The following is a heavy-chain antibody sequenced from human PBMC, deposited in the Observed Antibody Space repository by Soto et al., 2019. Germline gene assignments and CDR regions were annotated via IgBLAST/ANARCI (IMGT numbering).Heavy chain of an antibody. CDR1: GYTFTGYY. Sequence: GASVKVSCKASGYTFTGYYMHWVRQAPGQGLEWMGWINPNSGGTDYAQKFQGWVTMTRDTSISTAYMELSSLRSEDTAVYYCARGGIVVVPAAIRSYYYYYGMDVWGQGTTVTVSS. D-gene: IGHD2-2*01. J-gene: IGHJ6*02. CDR2: INPNSGGT. CDR3: ARGGIVVVPAAIRSYYYYYGMDV. V-gene: IGHV1-2*04.